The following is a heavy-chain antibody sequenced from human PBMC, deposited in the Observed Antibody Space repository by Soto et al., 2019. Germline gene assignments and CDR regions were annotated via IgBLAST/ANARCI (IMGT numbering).Heavy chain of an antibody. Sequence: GGSLRLSCAASGFTFSSYAMHWVRQAPGKGLEWVAVISYDGSNKYYADSVKGRFTISRDNSKNTLYLQMNSLRAEDTAVYYCARDPSEGYNSDYFDYWGQGTLVTVSS. CDR3: ARDPSEGYNSDYFDY. D-gene: IGHD5-12*01. V-gene: IGHV3-30-3*01. CDR1: GFTFSSYA. J-gene: IGHJ4*02. CDR2: ISYDGSNK.